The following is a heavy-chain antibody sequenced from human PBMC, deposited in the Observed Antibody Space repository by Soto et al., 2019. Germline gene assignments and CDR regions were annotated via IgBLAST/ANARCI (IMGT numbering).Heavy chain of an antibody. CDR2: IIPIFGTA. J-gene: IGHJ6*02. V-gene: IGHV1-69*13. Sequence: SVKVSCKDSGGTFSSYAISWVRQAPGQGLEWMGGIIPIFGTANYAQKFQGRVTITADESTSTAYMELSSLRSEDTAVYYCARAGINCGGDCGPPYYYGMDVWGQGTTVTVSS. CDR1: GGTFSSYA. CDR3: ARAGINCGGDCGPPYYYGMDV. D-gene: IGHD2-21*02.